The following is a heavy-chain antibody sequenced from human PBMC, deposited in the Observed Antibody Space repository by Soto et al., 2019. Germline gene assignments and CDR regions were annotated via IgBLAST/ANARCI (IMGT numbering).Heavy chain of an antibody. CDR3: ARTPGIDFWSGYYTPYYFDY. J-gene: IGHJ4*02. Sequence: GGSLRLSCAASGFTFSSYSMNWVRQAPGTGLEWVSYISSSSSTIYYADSVKGRFTISRDNAKNSLYLQMNSLRAEDTAVYYCARTPGIDFWSGYYTPYYFDYWGQGTLVTVSS. D-gene: IGHD3-3*01. CDR2: ISSSSSTI. V-gene: IGHV3-48*01. CDR1: GFTFSSYS.